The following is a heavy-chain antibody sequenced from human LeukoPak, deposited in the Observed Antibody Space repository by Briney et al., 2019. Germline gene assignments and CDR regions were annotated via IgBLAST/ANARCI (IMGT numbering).Heavy chain of an antibody. D-gene: IGHD3-10*01. J-gene: IGHJ4*02. Sequence: GGSLRLSCAASGFTFSIYAMSWVRQAPGKGLEWVSTVSGSGHSTFYADSVKGRFTISRDNSKNTLYLQMNSLKTEDTAVYYCSMVRGVILYYFDYWGQGTLVTVSS. CDR3: SMVRGVILYYFDY. V-gene: IGHV3-23*01. CDR2: VSGSGHST. CDR1: GFTFSIYA.